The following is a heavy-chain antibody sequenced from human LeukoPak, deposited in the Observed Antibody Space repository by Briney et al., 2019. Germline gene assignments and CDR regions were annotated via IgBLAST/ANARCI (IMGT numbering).Heavy chain of an antibody. CDR1: GFSFSSFA. J-gene: IGHJ4*02. D-gene: IGHD2-2*01. Sequence: GGSLRLSCAASGFSFSSFAMTWVRQASGKGLEWVSVIRGGGGSTTYADAVKGRFTISRDDSKNTVYLQMNSLRADDTAVYYCAKDHTSLGGLDYWGQGTLVTVSS. CDR3: AKDHTSLGGLDY. V-gene: IGHV3-23*01. CDR2: IRGGGGST.